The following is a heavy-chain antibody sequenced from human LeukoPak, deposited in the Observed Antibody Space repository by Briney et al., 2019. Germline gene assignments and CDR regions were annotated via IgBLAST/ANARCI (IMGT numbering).Heavy chain of an antibody. J-gene: IGHJ4*02. Sequence: ASVKVSCKASGYTFTSYAMNWVRQAPGQGLEWMGWISAYNGNTNYAQKLQGRVTMTTDTSTSTVYMELRSLRSDDTAVYYCARDAKSVYFDYWGQGTLVTVSS. CDR3: ARDAKSVYFDY. CDR2: ISAYNGNT. V-gene: IGHV1-18*01. CDR1: GYTFTSYA. D-gene: IGHD4/OR15-4a*01.